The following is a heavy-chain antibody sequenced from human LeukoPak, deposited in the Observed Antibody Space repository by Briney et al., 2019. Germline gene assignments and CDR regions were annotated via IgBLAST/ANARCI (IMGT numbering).Heavy chain of an antibody. D-gene: IGHD6-19*01. CDR3: AKYKDNGWYYFDY. J-gene: IGHJ4*02. V-gene: IGHV3-23*01. CDR1: GFTLSIAA. CDR2: ISGGGGKT. Sequence: GGSPRLSSAVSGFTLSIAAMGWVREAAGEGVEYVSSISGGGGKTNYTDSVKGRFTLSRDNSQKTLYLQMKSLRAEERAVYYFAKYKDNGWYYFDYWGQGTLVTVSS.